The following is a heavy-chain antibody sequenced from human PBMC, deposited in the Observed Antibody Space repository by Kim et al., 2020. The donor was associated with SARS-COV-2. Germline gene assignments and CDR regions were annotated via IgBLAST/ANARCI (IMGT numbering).Heavy chain of an antibody. J-gene: IGHJ5*02. CDR1: GGSISSSSYY. CDR3: ARGGIVGVVVAATRYNWFDP. Sequence: SETLSLTCTVSGGSISSSSYYWGWIRQPPGKGLEWIGSIYYSGSTYYNPSLKSRVTISVDTSKNQFSLKLSSVTAADTAVYYCARGGIVGVVVAATRYNWFDPWGQGTLVTVSS. D-gene: IGHD2-15*01. V-gene: IGHV4-39*01. CDR2: IYYSGST.